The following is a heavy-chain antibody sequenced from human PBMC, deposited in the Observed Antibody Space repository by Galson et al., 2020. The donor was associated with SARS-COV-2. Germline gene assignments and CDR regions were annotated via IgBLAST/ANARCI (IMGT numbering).Heavy chain of an antibody. J-gene: IGHJ4*02. D-gene: IGHD2-15*01. V-gene: IGHV3-23*01. CDR2: ISGNGQNA. CDR3: AKDARPGIVVPSTVDY. CDR1: GFTFINYA. Sequence: GGSLRLSCAASGFTFINYAMSWVRQTPGKGLEWVAGISGNGQNAYYTDSAKGRFIISRDNFNNTVFLQMNSLRAEDRAVYYCAKDARPGIVVPSTVDYWGQGILVTVSS.